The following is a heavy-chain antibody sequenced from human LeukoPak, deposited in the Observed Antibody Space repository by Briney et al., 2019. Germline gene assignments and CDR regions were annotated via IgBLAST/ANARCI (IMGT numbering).Heavy chain of an antibody. CDR2: IYSGGST. J-gene: IGHJ6*02. CDR3: AREDYDSSGPRYYYYGMDV. CDR1: GFTVSSNY. D-gene: IGHD3-22*01. V-gene: IGHV3-66*01. Sequence: GGSLRLSCAASGFTVSSNYMSWVRQAPGKGLEWVSVIYSGGSTYYADSVKGRFTISRDNSKNTLYLQMNSLRAEDTAVYYCAREDYDSSGPRYYYYGMDVWGQGTTVTVSS.